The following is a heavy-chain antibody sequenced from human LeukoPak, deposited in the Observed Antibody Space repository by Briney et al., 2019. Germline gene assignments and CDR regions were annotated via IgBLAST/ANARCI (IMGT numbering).Heavy chain of an antibody. V-gene: IGHV3-23*01. CDR1: GFTFSNYA. D-gene: IGHD3-9*01. J-gene: IGHJ4*02. CDR2: IVGTGGST. Sequence: PGASLRLSCAASGFTFSNYAMSWVRQAPGKGLEWVSAIVGTGGSTYYADSVKGRFTISRDNSKNTLYLQMNSLRAEDTAVYYCAKWVYYDILTGYYDSDYWGQGTLVTVSS. CDR3: AKWVYYDILTGYYDSDY.